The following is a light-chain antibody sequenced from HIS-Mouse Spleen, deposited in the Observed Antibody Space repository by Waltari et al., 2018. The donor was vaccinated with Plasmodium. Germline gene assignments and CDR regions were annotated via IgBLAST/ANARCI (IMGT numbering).Light chain of an antibody. Sequence: SYELTQPPSVSVSPGQTARITCSGDALPKTYAYLYQTKSGQPPVLVIYEDSKRPSGIPERFSGSSSGTMATLTISGAQVEDEADYYCYSTDSSGNHRVFGGGTKLTVL. CDR1: ALPKTY. CDR2: EDS. J-gene: IGLJ3*02. CDR3: YSTDSSGNHRV. V-gene: IGLV3-10*01.